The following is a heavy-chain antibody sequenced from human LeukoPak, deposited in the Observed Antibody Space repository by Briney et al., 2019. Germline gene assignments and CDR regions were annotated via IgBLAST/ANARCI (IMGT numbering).Heavy chain of an antibody. J-gene: IGHJ4*02. CDR2: ISYDGSNK. CDR3: AREYDSSGYYCGSFDY. D-gene: IGHD3-22*01. V-gene: IGHV3-30*04. Sequence: PGGSLRLSCAASGFTFSSYAMHWVRQAPGKGLEWVAVISYDGSNKYYADSVKGRFTISRDNSKNTLYLQMNSLRAEDTAVYYCAREYDSSGYYCGSFDYWGQGTLVTVSS. CDR1: GFTFSSYA.